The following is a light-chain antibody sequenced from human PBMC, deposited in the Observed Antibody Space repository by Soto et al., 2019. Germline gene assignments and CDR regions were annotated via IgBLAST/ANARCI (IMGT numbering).Light chain of an antibody. J-gene: IGKJ4*01. CDR1: QTINNTF. CDR2: GAS. Sequence: EIVLTQSPGTLSLSPGERATLSCRASQTINNTFLAWYQQRPGQAPRLLIYGASGRAAGIPDRFSGSGSGTDFTLSISRLEPEDFAVYYCQQYNNWLTFGGGTKVDIK. CDR3: QQYNNWLT. V-gene: IGKV3-20*01.